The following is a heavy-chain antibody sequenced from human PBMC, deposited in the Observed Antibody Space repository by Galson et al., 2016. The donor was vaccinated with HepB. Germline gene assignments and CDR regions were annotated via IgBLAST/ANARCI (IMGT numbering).Heavy chain of an antibody. CDR2: INHSGST. D-gene: IGHD4-17*01. CDR1: GGSFSDFY. V-gene: IGHV4-34*01. CDR3: ARVVWDGDFGEYFQL. J-gene: IGHJ1*01. Sequence: ETLSLTCAVYGGSFSDFYWSRIRQPPGKGLEWIGEINHSGSTHHNPSLKGRVAISVDTSKNQFSLNLNSVTAADTAIYYCARVVWDGDFGEYFQLWGRGTLVTVSS.